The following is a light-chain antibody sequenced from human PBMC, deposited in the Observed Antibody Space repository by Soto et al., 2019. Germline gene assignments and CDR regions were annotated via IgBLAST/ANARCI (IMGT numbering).Light chain of an antibody. Sequence: DTQLTQSPSFLSASVGDRVTITCRASQDVSRSLGWYQQKPGKAPKLLISAASTLHSGVPSRFSGSGSGTDFTLTISSLQPEDFATYYCQQLWTYPLTLGGGTKVEI. CDR3: QQLWTYPLT. J-gene: IGKJ4*01. V-gene: IGKV1-9*01. CDR1: QDVSRS. CDR2: AAS.